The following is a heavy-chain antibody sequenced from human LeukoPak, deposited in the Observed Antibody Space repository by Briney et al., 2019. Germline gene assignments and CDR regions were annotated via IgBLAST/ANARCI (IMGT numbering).Heavy chain of an antibody. V-gene: IGHV4-39*07. CDR2: VYYTGRT. D-gene: IGHD3-10*01. Sequence: SETLSLTCTVSAGSVSNSDFHWGWVRQTPWRGLEWIGSVYYTGRTDYTPSFQSRVTVSVDTSKNQLSLRLRSVTAADTAFYYCARDSNRYGSGSYFLLDYWGQGILVTVSS. CDR1: AGSVSNSDFH. CDR3: ARDSNRYGSGSYFLLDY. J-gene: IGHJ4*02.